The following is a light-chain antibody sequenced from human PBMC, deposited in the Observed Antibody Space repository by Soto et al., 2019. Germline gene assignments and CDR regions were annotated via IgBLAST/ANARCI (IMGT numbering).Light chain of an antibody. CDR3: KQYGSL. CDR2: GAS. J-gene: IGKJ3*01. Sequence: EVVITQSPATLSVSPGDRATLSCRASQSVSNNLAWYQQKPGQAPRLLIYGASNRATGIPDRFSGSGSGTDFTLTISTLEPEDFAVYYCKQYGSLFGPGTKVDIK. V-gene: IGKV3-20*01. CDR1: QSVSNN.